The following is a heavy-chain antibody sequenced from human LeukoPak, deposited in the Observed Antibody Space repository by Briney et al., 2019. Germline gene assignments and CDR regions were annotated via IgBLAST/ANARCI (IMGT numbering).Heavy chain of an antibody. CDR2: IKEDRNET. CDR3: VSLVGYYRGSESNNWLDP. V-gene: IGHV3-7*01. J-gene: IGHJ5*02. Sequence: PGGSLRVSCVVSGFTFSRYWMSWVRQAPGKGLEWLANIKEDRNETHYVDSVKGRFTISRIKAKNSLYLQMYSLRAEDTAVYYCVSLVGYYRGSESNNWLDPWGQGTLVTVSS. D-gene: IGHD3-10*01. CDR1: GFTFSRYW.